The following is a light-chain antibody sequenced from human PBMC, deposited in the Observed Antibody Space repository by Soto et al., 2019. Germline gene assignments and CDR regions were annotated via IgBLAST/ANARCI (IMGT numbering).Light chain of an antibody. CDR1: SSDVGSYNL. J-gene: IGLJ2*01. CDR3: CSYSGSISVL. CDR2: EGS. Sequence: QSALTQPASVSGSPGQSITISCTGTSSDVGSYNLVSWYQQHPGKAPKLMIYEGSKRPSGVSNRFSGSKSGNTASLTISGLQAEDEADYYCCSYSGSISVLFGGGTKVTVL. V-gene: IGLV2-23*01.